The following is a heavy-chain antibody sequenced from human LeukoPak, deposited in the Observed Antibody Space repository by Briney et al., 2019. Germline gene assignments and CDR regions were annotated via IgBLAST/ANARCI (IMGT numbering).Heavy chain of an antibody. V-gene: IGHV3-7*04. J-gene: IGHJ3*02. Sequence: GGSLTLSCAASGFTFSSYWMSWGRQRPGKGLEWVANIKQDGSEKYYVDSVKGRFTISRDNAKNSLYLQMNSLRAEDTAVYYCAREWPNAFDIWGQGTMVTVSS. CDR2: IKQDGSEK. CDR3: AREWPNAFDI. CDR1: GFTFSSYW. D-gene: IGHD5-12*01.